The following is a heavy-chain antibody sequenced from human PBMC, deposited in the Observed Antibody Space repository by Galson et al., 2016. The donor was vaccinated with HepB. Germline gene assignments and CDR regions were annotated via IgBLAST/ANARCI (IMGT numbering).Heavy chain of an antibody. J-gene: IGHJ4*02. CDR2: ISDSGLTT. CDR3: AKGGYYDFWTEYLIGY. CDR1: GFTFSNCV. D-gene: IGHD3/OR15-3a*01. Sequence: SLRLSCAASGFTFSNCVMNWVRQAPGKGLKWVSGISDSGLTTYYADSVKGRFTISRDNSQRTLHLQMNSLRAEDTAVYYCAKGGYYDFWTEYLIGYWGQGTLVTVSS. V-gene: IGHV3-23*01.